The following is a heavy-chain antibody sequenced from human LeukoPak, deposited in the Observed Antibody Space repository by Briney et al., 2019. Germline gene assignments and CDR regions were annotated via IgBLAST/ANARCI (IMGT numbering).Heavy chain of an antibody. Sequence: GASVKASCKASGYTFTSYDINWVRQATGQGLGWMGWMNPNSGNTGYAQKFQGRGTMTRNTSISTAYLELSSLRSEDTAVYYCARVTHYYDSSGYGYWGQGTLVTVSS. CDR1: GYTFTSYD. J-gene: IGHJ4*02. CDR2: MNPNSGNT. D-gene: IGHD3-22*01. CDR3: ARVTHYYDSSGYGY. V-gene: IGHV1-8*01.